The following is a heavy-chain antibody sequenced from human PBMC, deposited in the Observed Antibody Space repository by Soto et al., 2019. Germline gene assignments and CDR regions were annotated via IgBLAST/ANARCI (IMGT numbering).Heavy chain of an antibody. V-gene: IGHV3-74*01. CDR2: IDTSGSST. CDR3: AKDSWYFDL. Sequence: GGSLRLSCEASGFIFTNFWMHWVRQVPGKGLVWVSRIDTSGSSTSYADSVKGRFTISRDNAKNTVSLQMNSLRAEDTGVYYCAKDSWYFDLWSQGSLVTISS. J-gene: IGHJ4*02. CDR1: GFIFTNFW. D-gene: IGHD6-13*01.